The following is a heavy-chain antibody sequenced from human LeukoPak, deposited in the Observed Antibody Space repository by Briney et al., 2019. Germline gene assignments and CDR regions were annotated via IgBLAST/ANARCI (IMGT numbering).Heavy chain of an antibody. CDR2: IYSGGST. D-gene: IGHD5-24*01. V-gene: IGHV3-53*01. CDR1: GFTVSSNY. Sequence: GGSLRLSCAASGFTVSSNYMSWVRQAPGKGLEWVSVIYSGGSTYYADSVKGRFTISRDNSKNTLYLQMNSLRAEDTAVYYCATHSVRDGYNYRFDYWGQGTLVTVSS. CDR3: ATHSVRDGYNYRFDY. J-gene: IGHJ4*02.